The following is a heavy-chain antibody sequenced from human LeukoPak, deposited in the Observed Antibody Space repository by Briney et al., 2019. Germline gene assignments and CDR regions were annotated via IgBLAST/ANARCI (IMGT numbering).Heavy chain of an antibody. J-gene: IGHJ4*02. CDR2: ISGGGGRT. Sequence: GGSPRLPCAASGFTFSIYDMSWVRQAPGKGLEWVSFISGGGGRTNHADAVKGRFTISRDNSKNTLYLQMNSLRAEDTAVYYCAILTPAGSFDNWGQGTLVTVSS. V-gene: IGHV3-23*01. D-gene: IGHD2-15*01. CDR1: GFTFSIYD. CDR3: AILTPAGSFDN.